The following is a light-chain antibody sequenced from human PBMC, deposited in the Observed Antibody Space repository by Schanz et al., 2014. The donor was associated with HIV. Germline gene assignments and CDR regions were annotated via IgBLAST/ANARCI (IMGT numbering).Light chain of an antibody. J-gene: IGKJ5*01. CDR1: QTVSSN. CDR3: QQYNNWPSA. CDR2: GAS. V-gene: IGKV3-15*01. Sequence: EIVMTQSPATLSVSPGERATLSCRASQTVSSNLAWYQQKPGQAPRLLIFGASTRATGVPVRFSGSGSGTEFTLTISSLQSEDFAVYYCQQYNNWPSAVGQGTRLEIK.